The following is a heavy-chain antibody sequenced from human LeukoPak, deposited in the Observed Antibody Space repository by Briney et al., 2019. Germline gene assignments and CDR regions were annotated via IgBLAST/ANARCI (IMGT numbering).Heavy chain of an antibody. V-gene: IGHV1-24*01. CDR2: FDPEDGEA. CDR1: GYTLSELS. Sequence: GASVKVSCKVSGYTLSELSIHWVRQTPGKGLEWMGGFDPEDGEATYAQQFQGRVTVTEDTSSDTAYMELSGLRSEDTAVYYCVTNRATTGSFWGVLDYWGQGTLVTVSS. J-gene: IGHJ4*02. CDR3: VTNRATTGSFWGVLDY. D-gene: IGHD1-26*01.